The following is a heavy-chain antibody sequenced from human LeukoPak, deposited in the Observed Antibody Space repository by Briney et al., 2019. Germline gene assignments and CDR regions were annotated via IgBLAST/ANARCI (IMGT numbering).Heavy chain of an antibody. D-gene: IGHD2-2*01. J-gene: IGHJ4*02. Sequence: PGGSLRLSCAASGFSFSDYYMIWVRQAPGKGREWIAYISSSGGSKYSADSVRGRFTISRDNAQNSLYLQMTSLRAEDAAVYYCAREALSSRYLDSWGQGTLVTVAS. CDR3: AREALSSRYLDS. V-gene: IGHV3-11*01. CDR1: GFSFSDYY. CDR2: ISSSGGSK.